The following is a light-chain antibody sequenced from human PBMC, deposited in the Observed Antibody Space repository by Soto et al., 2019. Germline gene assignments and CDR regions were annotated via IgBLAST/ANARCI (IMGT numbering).Light chain of an antibody. CDR2: GAS. V-gene: IGKV3-20*01. Sequence: EVVLTQSPGTLSLSPGERATLSCRASQTVSSSYLAWYRQKPGQAPRLLIYGASSRATGIPDRFSGRGCGTEFILTISRLEPEDFAVYYCWQYGSLSGTFGQGTKVEIK. CDR3: WQYGSLSGT. CDR1: QTVSSSY. J-gene: IGKJ1*01.